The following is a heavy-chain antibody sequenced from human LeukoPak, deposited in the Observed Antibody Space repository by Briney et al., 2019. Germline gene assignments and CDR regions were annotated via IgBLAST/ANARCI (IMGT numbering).Heavy chain of an antibody. CDR1: GGSISIPSYY. CDR3: ARRGSDYGDYSDAFDI. J-gene: IGHJ3*02. D-gene: IGHD4-17*01. CDR2: IYYSGST. V-gene: IGHV4-39*01. Sequence: SETLSLTCTVSGGSISIPSYYWSWVRPPPEQGLEWIGSIYYSGSTNYKTPLESRVTISVDTSKNQFSLRLTSVTAADTAVYYCARRGSDYGDYSDAFDIWGQGTLLIVSS.